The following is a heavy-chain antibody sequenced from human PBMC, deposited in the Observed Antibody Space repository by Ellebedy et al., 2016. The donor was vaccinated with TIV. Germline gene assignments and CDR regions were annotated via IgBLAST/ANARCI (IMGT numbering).Heavy chain of an antibody. CDR3: ARDNMGSLDY. Sequence: MPSETLSLTCTVSGASMSSNGWGWIRQPPGKGLEWIGYNDYNSGSTNYNPSLKSRVTISVDTSKNQFSLKLSSVSAADTAVYYCARDNMGSLDYWGQGILVTVSS. D-gene: IGHD3-10*01. CDR2: NDYNSGST. J-gene: IGHJ4*02. CDR1: GASMSSNG. V-gene: IGHV4-59*01.